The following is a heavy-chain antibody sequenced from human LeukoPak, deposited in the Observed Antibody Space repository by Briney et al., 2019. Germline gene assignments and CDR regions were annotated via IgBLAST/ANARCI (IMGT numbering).Heavy chain of an antibody. CDR3: ARDRYSGYHYHRNNWFDP. V-gene: IGHV3-30*02. Sequence: GGSLRLSCAASGFTFSSYGMHWVRQAPGKGLEWVAFIRYDGSNKYYADSVKGRFTISRDNSKNTLYLQMNSLRAEDTAVYYCARDRYSGYHYHRNNWFDPWGQGTLVTVSS. CDR1: GFTFSSYG. J-gene: IGHJ5*02. CDR2: IRYDGSNK. D-gene: IGHD5-12*01.